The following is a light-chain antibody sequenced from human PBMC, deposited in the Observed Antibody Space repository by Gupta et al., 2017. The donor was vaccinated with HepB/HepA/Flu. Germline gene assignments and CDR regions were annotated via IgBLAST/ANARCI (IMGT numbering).Light chain of an antibody. J-gene: IGKJ1*01. CDR1: QSLAGTY. CDR2: TAS. Sequence: EVVLTQSPGTLSLSPGERATLSCPASQSLAGTYLTWYQQRPGQTPRLLTYTASTRATGVPDRFSGSGSGTDFALTINGVESEDFAVYYCQQNDNIPKTFGQGTRVEIK. CDR3: QQNDNIPKT. V-gene: IGKV3-20*01.